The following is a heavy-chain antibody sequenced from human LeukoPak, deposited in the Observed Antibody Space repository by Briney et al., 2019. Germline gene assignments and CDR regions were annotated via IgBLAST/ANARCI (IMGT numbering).Heavy chain of an antibody. D-gene: IGHD3-22*01. J-gene: IGHJ4*02. Sequence: GGSLRLSCAASGFTFGSYEMNWVRQAPGKGLEWVSYISSSGSTKYYADSVKGRFTISRDNAKNSLYLQMNTLRAEDTAFYYCARALYYYDSSGYYTPGWGQGTLVTVSS. CDR3: ARALYYYDSSGYYTPG. CDR1: GFTFGSYE. CDR2: ISSSGSTK. V-gene: IGHV3-48*03.